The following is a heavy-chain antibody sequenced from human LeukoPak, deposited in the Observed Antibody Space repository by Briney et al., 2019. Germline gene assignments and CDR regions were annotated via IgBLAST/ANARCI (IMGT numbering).Heavy chain of an antibody. D-gene: IGHD3-3*01. V-gene: IGHV3-48*01. J-gene: IGHJ4*02. Sequence: PGGSLRLSCAASGFTFSSYSMNWVRQAPGKGMEWISYISSSSNATSYADSVKGRFTISRDNARNSLYLQMSSLRAEDTAVYYCARGFWSGSGYWGQGTLVTVSS. CDR3: ARGFWSGSGY. CDR1: GFTFSSYS. CDR2: ISSSSNAT.